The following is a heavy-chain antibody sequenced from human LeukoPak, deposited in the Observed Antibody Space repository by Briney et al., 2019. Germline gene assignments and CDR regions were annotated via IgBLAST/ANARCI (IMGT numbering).Heavy chain of an antibody. CDR2: ISYDGSNT. J-gene: IGHJ4*02. Sequence: PGGSLRLSCAASGFTFSSYAMHWVRQAPGKGLEWVAVISYDGSNTYYADSVKGRFTISRDNPKNTLYLQLNSLRAEDTAVYYCARDRRWFGEFITGEIDYWGQGTLVTVSS. D-gene: IGHD3-10*01. V-gene: IGHV3-30*07. CDR1: GFTFSSYA. CDR3: ARDRRWFGEFITGEIDY.